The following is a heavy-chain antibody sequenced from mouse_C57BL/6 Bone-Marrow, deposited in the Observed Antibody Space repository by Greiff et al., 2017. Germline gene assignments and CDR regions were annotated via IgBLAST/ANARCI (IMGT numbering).Heavy chain of an antibody. V-gene: IGHV1-81*01. CDR3: ARGKDYYDYLAWFAY. D-gene: IGHD2-4*01. CDR2: IYPRSGNT. J-gene: IGHJ3*01. CDR1: GYTFTSYG. Sequence: QVQLQQSGAELARPGASVKLSCKASGYTFTSYGISWVKQRTGQGLEWIGEIYPRSGNTYYNEKFKGKATLTADKSSSTAYMELLSLTCEDSAVYFCARGKDYYDYLAWFAYWGQGTLVTVSA.